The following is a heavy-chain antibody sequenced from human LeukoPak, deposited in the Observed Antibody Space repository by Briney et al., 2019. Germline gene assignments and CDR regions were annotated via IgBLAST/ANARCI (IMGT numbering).Heavy chain of an antibody. D-gene: IGHD6-19*01. CDR2: IYTSGST. CDR1: GLSISIYY. V-gene: IGHV4-4*07. CDR3: GRDRDSSGWDY. J-gene: IGHJ4*02. Sequence: PSETLSLTCTVSGLSISIYYWSWLRHPAGKGLEWLGRIYTSGSTKYNPSLKSRVTMSVDTSKNQFSQKLSSVTAADTAVYYCGRDRDSSGWDYWGQGTLVTVSS.